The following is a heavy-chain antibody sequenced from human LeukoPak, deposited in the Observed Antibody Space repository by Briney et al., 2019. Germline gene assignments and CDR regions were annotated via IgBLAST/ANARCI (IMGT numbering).Heavy chain of an antibody. CDR2: ISSSGSTK. Sequence: GGSLRLSCAASGFTFSSYEMNWVRQAPGKGLEWVSYISSSGSTKYYADSVKGRFTISRDNAKNSLYLHMNSLRAEDTAVYYCARVASEIVVVTRRSWGQGTLVTVSS. J-gene: IGHJ4*02. D-gene: IGHD3-22*01. CDR1: GFTFSSYE. V-gene: IGHV3-48*03. CDR3: ARVASEIVVVTRRS.